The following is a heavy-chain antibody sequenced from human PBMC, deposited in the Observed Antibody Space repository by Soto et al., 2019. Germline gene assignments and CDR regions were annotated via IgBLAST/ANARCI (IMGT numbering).Heavy chain of an antibody. Sequence: PGGSLRLSCAASGFTFSSCAMYWVRQAPGKGLESVSFISGSGGSTYYTDSVKGRFTISRDNSENTLYLQMNSLRAEDKAVYYCEKERSGTYSRFDYWGQGALVTVSS. CDR3: EKERSGTYSRFDY. J-gene: IGHJ4*02. CDR2: ISGSGGST. V-gene: IGHV3-23*01. CDR1: GFTFSSCA. D-gene: IGHD1-26*01.